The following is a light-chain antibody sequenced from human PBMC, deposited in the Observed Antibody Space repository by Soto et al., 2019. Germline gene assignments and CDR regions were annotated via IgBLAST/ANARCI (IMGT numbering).Light chain of an antibody. CDR2: GAS. CDR1: QTVSSRY. J-gene: IGKJ2*01. V-gene: IGKV3-20*01. CDR3: QQYNNWPPYT. Sequence: EIVLTQSPGTLSLSPGERASLSCRARQTVSSRYLTWYQQKPGQAPRLLIYGASSRATGIPDRFSGSGSGTDFTLTIRRLEPEDFAVYYCQQYNNWPPYTFGQGTKLEIK.